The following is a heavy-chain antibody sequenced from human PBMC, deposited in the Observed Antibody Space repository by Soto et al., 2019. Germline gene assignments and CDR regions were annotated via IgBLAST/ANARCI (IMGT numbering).Heavy chain of an antibody. D-gene: IGHD4-17*01. V-gene: IGHV1-46*01. Sequence: GASVKVSCKASGYTFTSYYMNWVRQAPGQGLEWLGIINPSGGYTTYAQRFQGRVTITTDKSMSTAHMELSGLRSEDTAVYYCARGPDYEGYFDYWGRGTLVTVSS. CDR2: INPSGGYT. J-gene: IGHJ4*02. CDR3: ARGPDYEGYFDY. CDR1: GYTFTSYY.